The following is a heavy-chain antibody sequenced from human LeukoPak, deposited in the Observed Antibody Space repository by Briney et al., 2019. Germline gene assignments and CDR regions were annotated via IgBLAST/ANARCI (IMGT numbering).Heavy chain of an antibody. J-gene: IGHJ4*02. Sequence: SETLSLTCTVSGGSISSGGYYWSWIRQHPGKGLEWIRYIYYSGSTYYNPSLKSPVTISVDTSKNQFSLQLRCVPAADTAVYYSARSAVTSHHDSWGQGPLVTVSS. CDR3: ARSAVTSHHDS. D-gene: IGHD4-17*01. CDR2: IYYSGST. CDR1: GGSISSGGYY. V-gene: IGHV4-31*01.